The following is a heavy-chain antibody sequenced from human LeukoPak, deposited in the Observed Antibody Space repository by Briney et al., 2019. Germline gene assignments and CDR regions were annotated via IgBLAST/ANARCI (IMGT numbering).Heavy chain of an antibody. CDR3: ARVGYCSSTSCYAGALDY. CDR1: GGSISSSNW. Sequence: SETLSLTCAVSGGSISSSNWWSWVRQPPGKGLEWIGEIYHSGSTNYNPSLKSRVTISVDTSKNQFSLKLSSVTAADTAVYYCARVGYCSSTSCYAGALDYWGQGTLVTVSS. D-gene: IGHD2-2*03. CDR2: IYHSGST. V-gene: IGHV4-4*02. J-gene: IGHJ4*02.